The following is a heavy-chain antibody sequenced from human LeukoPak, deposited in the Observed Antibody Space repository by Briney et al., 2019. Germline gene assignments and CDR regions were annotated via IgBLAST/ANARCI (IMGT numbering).Heavy chain of an antibody. CDR2: IWYDGSSE. CDR1: GFTFSSYG. CDR3: ARDPTVTTQGAFDI. D-gene: IGHD4-17*01. J-gene: IGHJ3*02. Sequence: GGSLGLSCAASGFTFSSYGMHWVRQAPGKGLEWVAVIWYDGSSEYYADSVKGRFTISRDNSKNTLYLQMNSLRAEDTAVYYCARDPTVTTQGAFDIWGQGTMVSVSS. V-gene: IGHV3-33*01.